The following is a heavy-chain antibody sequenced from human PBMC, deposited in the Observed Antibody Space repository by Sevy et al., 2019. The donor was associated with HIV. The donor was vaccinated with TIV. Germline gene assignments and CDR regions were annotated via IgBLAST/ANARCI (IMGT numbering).Heavy chain of an antibody. CDR2: ISGSGGST. V-gene: IGHV3-23*01. J-gene: IGHJ6*02. D-gene: IGHD3-10*01. Sequence: GGSLRLSCAASGFTFSSYAMSWVRQAPGKGLEWVSAISGSGGSTYYADSVKGRFTISRDNSRNTQYLQMNSLRAEDTAVFYCAKDRAPSGSGSPALYGMDVWGQGTTVTVSS. CDR3: AKDRAPSGSGSPALYGMDV. CDR1: GFTFSSYA.